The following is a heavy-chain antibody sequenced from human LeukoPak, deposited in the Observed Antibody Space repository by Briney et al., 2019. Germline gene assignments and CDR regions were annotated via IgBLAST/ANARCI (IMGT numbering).Heavy chain of an antibody. CDR2: ISYDGSNK. D-gene: IGHD1-26*01. V-gene: IGHV3-30*05. CDR1: GFTFRSYS. CDR3: ASQERLWDTHGSPEFEVDY. Sequence: GGSLRLSCAASGFTFRSYSMNWVRQAPGKGLEWVAVISYDGSNKYYADSVKGRFTISRDNSKNTLYLQMNSLRAEDTAVYYCASQERLWDTHGSPEFEVDYWGQGTLVTVSS. J-gene: IGHJ4*02.